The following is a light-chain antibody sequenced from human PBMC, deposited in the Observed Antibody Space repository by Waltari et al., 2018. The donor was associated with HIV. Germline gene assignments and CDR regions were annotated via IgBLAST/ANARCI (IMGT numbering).Light chain of an antibody. V-gene: IGLV2-23*02. CDR1: SRAVGNSNV. CDR3: CSYAGGNSYV. J-gene: IGLJ1*01. Sequence: QSALTQTASGSASPGQSITISCPGTSRAVGNSNVVSWYRQFPDKAPKLLICEVNKRPSGVSNRFSGSKSGNSASLTIAGLLADDEAYYYCCSYAGGNSYVFGTGTKVTVL. CDR2: EVN.